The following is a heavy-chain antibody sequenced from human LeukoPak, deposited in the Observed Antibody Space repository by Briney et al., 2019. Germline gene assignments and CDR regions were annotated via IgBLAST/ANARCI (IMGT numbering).Heavy chain of an antibody. Sequence: PSETLSLTCAVYGGSFSGYYWSWIRQPPAKGLEWIGEINHSGSTNYNPSLKIRVTISVETSKNQFSLKLSSVTAAVTAVYYCARGQPAAIIGYYFDFWGQGTLVTVSS. CDR3: ARGQPAAIIGYYFDF. V-gene: IGHV4-34*01. J-gene: IGHJ4*02. CDR1: GGSFSGYY. CDR2: INHSGST. D-gene: IGHD2-2*02.